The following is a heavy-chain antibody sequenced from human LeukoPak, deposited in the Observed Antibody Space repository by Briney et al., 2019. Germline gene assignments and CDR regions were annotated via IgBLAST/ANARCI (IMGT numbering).Heavy chain of an antibody. J-gene: IGHJ4*02. Sequence: SETLSLTCTVSGGSFSSGSYYWSWIRQHPGKGLEWIGYISNTGNAYYDPSLKSRVSISIDTSKRQFSLKVRSVTAADTAVYYCAWAPAMAYFDYWGQGTLVSVSS. CDR1: GGSFSSGSYY. D-gene: IGHD3-16*01. V-gene: IGHV4-31*03. CDR2: ISNTGNA. CDR3: AWAPAMAYFDY.